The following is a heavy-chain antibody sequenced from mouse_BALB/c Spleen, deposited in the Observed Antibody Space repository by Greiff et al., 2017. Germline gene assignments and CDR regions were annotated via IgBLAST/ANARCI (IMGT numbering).Heavy chain of an antibody. J-gene: IGHJ4*01. CDR3: ARSSHYYGYDAMDY. CDR2: ISSGSSTI. CDR1: GFTFSSFG. Sequence: EVQLVESGGGLVQPGGSRKLSCAASGFTFSSFGMHWVRQAPEKGLEWVAYISSGSSTIYYADTVKGRFTISRDNPKNTLFLQMTSLRSEDTAMYYCARSSHYYGYDAMDYWGQGTSVTVSA. D-gene: IGHD1-2*01. V-gene: IGHV5-17*02.